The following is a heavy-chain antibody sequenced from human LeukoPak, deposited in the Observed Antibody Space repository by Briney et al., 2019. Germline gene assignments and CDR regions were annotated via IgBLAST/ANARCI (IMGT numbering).Heavy chain of an antibody. Sequence: GGSLRLSCAASGFTFSSYSMNWVRQAPGKGLEWVSSISSSSSYIYYADSVKGRFTISRDNSKNTLYLQMNSLRAEDTAVYYCAKTGNPATGDYWGQGTLVTVSS. CDR3: AKTGNPATGDY. D-gene: IGHD1-1*01. J-gene: IGHJ4*02. CDR2: ISSSSSYI. V-gene: IGHV3-21*04. CDR1: GFTFSSYS.